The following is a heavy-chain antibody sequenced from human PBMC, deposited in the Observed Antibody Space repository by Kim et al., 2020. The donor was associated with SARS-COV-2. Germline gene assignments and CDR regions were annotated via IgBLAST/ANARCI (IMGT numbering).Heavy chain of an antibody. Sequence: SETLSLTCTVSGGSISSYYWSWIRQPPGKGLEWIGYIYYSGSTNYNPSLKSRVTISVDTSKNQFSLKLSSVTAADTAVYYCARDGVVGATCAFDIWGQGTMVTVSS. J-gene: IGHJ3*02. CDR2: IYYSGST. CDR1: GGSISSYY. D-gene: IGHD1-26*01. CDR3: ARDGVVGATCAFDI. V-gene: IGHV4-59*13.